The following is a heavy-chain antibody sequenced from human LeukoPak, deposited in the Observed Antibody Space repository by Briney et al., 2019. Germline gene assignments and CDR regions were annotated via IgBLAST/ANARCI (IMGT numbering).Heavy chain of an antibody. CDR3: AKDSFSYGSGSYFQPLDY. Sequence: GGSLRLSCAASGFTFSSYGMHWVRQAPGKGLEWVAFIRYDGSNKYYADSVKGRFTISRDNSKNTLYLQMNSLRAEDTAVYYCAKDSFSYGSGSYFQPLDYWGQGTLVTVSS. CDR2: IRYDGSNK. J-gene: IGHJ4*02. CDR1: GFTFSSYG. V-gene: IGHV3-30*02. D-gene: IGHD3-10*01.